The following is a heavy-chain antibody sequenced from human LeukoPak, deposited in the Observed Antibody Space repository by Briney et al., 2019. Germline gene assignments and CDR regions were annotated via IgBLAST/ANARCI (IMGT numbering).Heavy chain of an antibody. CDR1: GGSISSSSYY. CDR2: IYYSGST. V-gene: IGHV4-39*01. J-gene: IGHJ5*02. D-gene: IGHD2-2*01. CDR3: ASGRIVVVPAAISGWFDP. Sequence: PSETLSLTCTVSGGSISSSSYYWGWIRQPPGKGLEWIGSIYYSGSTYYIPSLKSRVTISVDTSKNQFSLKLSSVTAADTAVYYCASGRIVVVPAAISGWFDPWGQGTLVTVSS.